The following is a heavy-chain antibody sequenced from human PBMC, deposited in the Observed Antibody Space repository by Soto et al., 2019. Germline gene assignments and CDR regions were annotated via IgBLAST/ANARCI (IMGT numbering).Heavy chain of an antibody. Sequence: PSETLSLTCTVSGGSISSSSYYWGWIRQPPGKGLEWIGSIYYSGSTYYNPSLKSRVTISVDTSKNQFSLKLSSVTAADTAVYYCARGYSSVGATTFDYWGQGTLVTVSS. J-gene: IGHJ4*02. D-gene: IGHD1-26*01. V-gene: IGHV4-39*01. CDR3: ARGYSSVGATTFDY. CDR1: GGSISSSSYY. CDR2: IYYSGST.